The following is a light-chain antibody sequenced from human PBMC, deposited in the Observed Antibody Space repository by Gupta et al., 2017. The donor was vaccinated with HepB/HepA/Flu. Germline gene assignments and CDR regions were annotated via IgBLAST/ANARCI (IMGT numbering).Light chain of an antibody. Sequence: EIVLTQSPGTLSLSPGERATLSCRASQSVSSTYLAWHQQKPGQAPRLLIYGASSRATGIPDRFSGSGSGTDFTLTISRLEPEDFAVYYCQQYGGSFGQGTKLEIK. CDR1: QSVSSTY. CDR2: GAS. V-gene: IGKV3-20*01. J-gene: IGKJ2*04. CDR3: QQYGGS.